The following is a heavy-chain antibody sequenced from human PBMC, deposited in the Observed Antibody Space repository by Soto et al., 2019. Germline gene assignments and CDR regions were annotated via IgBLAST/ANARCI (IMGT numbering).Heavy chain of an antibody. V-gene: IGHV4-34*01. D-gene: IGHD3-3*01. CDR2: INHSGST. CDR3: ARVGVTIFGVAPNWFDP. CDR1: GGSFSGYY. J-gene: IGHJ5*02. Sequence: SETLSLTCAVYGGSFSGYYWSWIRQPPGKGLEWIGEINHSGSTNYNPSLKGRVTISVDTSKNQFSLKLSSVTAADTAVYYCARVGVTIFGVAPNWFDPWGQGTLVTVSS.